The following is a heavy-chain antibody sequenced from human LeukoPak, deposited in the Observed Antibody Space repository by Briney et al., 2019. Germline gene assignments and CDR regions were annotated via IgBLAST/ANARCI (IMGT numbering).Heavy chain of an antibody. CDR3: ARLLAYSGGPNFDY. CDR1: GFTFSVHW. J-gene: IGHJ4*02. D-gene: IGHD6-19*01. Sequence: GGSLRLSCEASGFTFSVHWMHWVRQALGKGLVWVSGTNSDGSTTNYADSVKGRFTISRDNAKNTLYLQMNTLRAEDTAVYYCARLLAYSGGPNFDYWGQGTLVTVSS. CDR2: TNSDGSTT. V-gene: IGHV3-74*01.